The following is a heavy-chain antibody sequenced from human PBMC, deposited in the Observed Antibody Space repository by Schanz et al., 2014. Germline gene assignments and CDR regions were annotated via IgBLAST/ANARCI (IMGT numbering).Heavy chain of an antibody. CDR1: GFGFDDYA. CDR3: ARDSAGTTFGVLDS. D-gene: IGHD1-1*01. CDR2: MSWNAGSL. V-gene: IGHV3-9*01. Sequence: EVQLVESGGGVVRPGGSLRLSCAASGFGFDDYAMHWVRQAPGKGLEWVSGMSWNAGSLGYGDSVKGRLTISRDNSKNTVYLEMNRLRTEDTALYYCARDSAGTTFGVLDSWGQGTLVTVSS. J-gene: IGHJ4*02.